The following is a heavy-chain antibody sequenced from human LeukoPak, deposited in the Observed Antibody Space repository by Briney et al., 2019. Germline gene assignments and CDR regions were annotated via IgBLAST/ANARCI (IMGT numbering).Heavy chain of an antibody. Sequence: GGSLGLSCAASGISFSSYGMHWVRQAPGKGLEWVTFIWYDASNKYYAESVKGRFTISRDNSRNTLFLQMNSLRAEDTAIYYCATDISTHYFGSWGQGTLVTVSS. V-gene: IGHV3-30*02. J-gene: IGHJ4*02. D-gene: IGHD3-9*01. CDR1: GISFSSYG. CDR2: IWYDASNK. CDR3: ATDISTHYFGS.